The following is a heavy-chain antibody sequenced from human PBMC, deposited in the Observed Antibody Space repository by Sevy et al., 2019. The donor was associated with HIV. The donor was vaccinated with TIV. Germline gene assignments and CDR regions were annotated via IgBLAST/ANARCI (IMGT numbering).Heavy chain of an antibody. D-gene: IGHD3-22*01. Sequence: SETLSLTCTVSGGSISSGGYYWSWIRQHPGKGLEWIGYIYYSGSTYYNPSLKSRVTISVDTSKNQVSLKLSSVTAADTAVYYCARARPEGYYDSSGYYSPGYVDYWGQGTLVTVSS. CDR3: ARARPEGYYDSSGYYSPGYVDY. CDR2: IYYSGST. CDR1: GGSISSGGYY. J-gene: IGHJ4*02. V-gene: IGHV4-31*03.